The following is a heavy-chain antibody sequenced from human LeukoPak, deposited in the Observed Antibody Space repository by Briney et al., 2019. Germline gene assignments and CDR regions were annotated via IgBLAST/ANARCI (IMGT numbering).Heavy chain of an antibody. CDR1: GYTFTGYY. CDR2: INPNSGGT. Sequence: ASVKVSCKASGYTFTGYYMHWVRQAPGQGLEWMGWINPNSGGTNYAQKFQGRVTMTRDTSISTAYMELSRLRSDDTAVYYCATLRRYRSGGSCSPWFDPWGQGTLVTVSS. V-gene: IGHV1-2*02. D-gene: IGHD2-15*01. CDR3: ATLRRYRSGGSCSPWFDP. J-gene: IGHJ5*02.